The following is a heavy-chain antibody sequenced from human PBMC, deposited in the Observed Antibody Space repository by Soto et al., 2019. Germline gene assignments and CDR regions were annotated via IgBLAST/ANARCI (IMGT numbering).Heavy chain of an antibody. CDR1: GFTFSSYW. V-gene: IGHV3-7*05. CDR2: IKQDGSEK. J-gene: IGHJ5*02. Sequence: EVQLVESGGGLVQPGGSLRLSCAASGFTFSSYWMSWVRQAPGKGLEWVANIKQDGSEKYYVDSVKGRFTISRDNAKNTLYVQMNSLRAEDTAVYYCARDNLDYYYYDSSGYESFNWFDPWGQGTLVTVSS. D-gene: IGHD3-22*01. CDR3: ARDNLDYYYYDSSGYESFNWFDP.